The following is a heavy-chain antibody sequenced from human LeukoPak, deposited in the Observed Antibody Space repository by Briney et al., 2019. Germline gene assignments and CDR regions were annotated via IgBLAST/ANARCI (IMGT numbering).Heavy chain of an antibody. CDR3: AREGPYSGSYLDY. D-gene: IGHD1-26*01. V-gene: IGHV3-48*04. CDR2: ISGSSSTI. CDR1: GFTFSSYS. J-gene: IGHJ4*02. Sequence: GGSLRLSCAASGFTFSSYSMNWVRQAPGKGLEWVSYISGSSSTISYADSVRGRFTISRDNAENSLYLQMNSLRAEDTAVYYCAREGPYSGSYLDYWGQGTLVTVSS.